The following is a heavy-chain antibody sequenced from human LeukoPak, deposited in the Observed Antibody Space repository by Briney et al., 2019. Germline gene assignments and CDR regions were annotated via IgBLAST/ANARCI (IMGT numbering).Heavy chain of an antibody. CDR2: VRSKANSYAT. D-gene: IGHD3-22*01. J-gene: IGHJ4*02. CDR1: GFTFSDSA. V-gene: IGHV3-73*01. CDR3: TRRQTDDSSGYYGF. Sequence: GGSPRLSCAASGFTFSDSAMHWVRQASGKGREWVGRVRSKANSYATAYAASVKGRFTISRDDSKNTAYLQMNSLETEDTAVYYCTRRQTDDSSGYYGFWGQGTLVTVSS.